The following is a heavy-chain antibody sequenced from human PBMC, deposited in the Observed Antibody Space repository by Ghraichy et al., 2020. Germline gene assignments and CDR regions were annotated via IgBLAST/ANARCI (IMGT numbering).Heavy chain of an antibody. CDR3: ARGRQWLAQRRYYYYGMDV. Sequence: GSLRLSCAVYGGSFSGYYWSWIRQPPGKGLEWIGEINHSGSTNYNPSLKSRVTISVDTSKNQFSLKLSSVTAADTAVYYCARGRQWLAQRRYYYYGMDVWGQGTTVTVSS. CDR1: GGSFSGYY. D-gene: IGHD6-19*01. V-gene: IGHV4-34*01. J-gene: IGHJ6*02. CDR2: INHSGST.